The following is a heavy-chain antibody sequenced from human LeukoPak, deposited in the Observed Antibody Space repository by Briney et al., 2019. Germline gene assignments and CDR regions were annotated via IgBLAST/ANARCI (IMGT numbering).Heavy chain of an antibody. V-gene: IGHV4-39*01. CDR3: ARHYGP. Sequence: SETLSLTCTVSGGSIRSSYYYWGWIRQPPGKGLEWIGSIYDSGSTYDNPSRKSRVTISVDTSKNRFSLKLNSVTAADTAVSYCARHYGPWGQGTLVTVSS. CDR1: GGSIRSSYYY. J-gene: IGHJ5*02. D-gene: IGHD3-10*01. CDR2: IYDSGST.